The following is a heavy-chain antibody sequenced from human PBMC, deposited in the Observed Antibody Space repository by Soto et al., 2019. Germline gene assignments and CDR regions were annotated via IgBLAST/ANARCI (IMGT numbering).Heavy chain of an antibody. V-gene: IGHV4-34*01. CDR3: ARGPRRITMIVVAPGRAFDI. J-gene: IGHJ3*02. Sequence: SETLSLTCAVYGGSFSGYYWSWIRQPPGKGLEWIGEINHSGSTNYNPSLKKRVTISVDTSKNQFSLKLSSVTAADTAVYYCARGPRRITMIVVAPGRAFDIWGQGTMVTVSS. CDR2: INHSGST. D-gene: IGHD3-22*01. CDR1: GGSFSGYY.